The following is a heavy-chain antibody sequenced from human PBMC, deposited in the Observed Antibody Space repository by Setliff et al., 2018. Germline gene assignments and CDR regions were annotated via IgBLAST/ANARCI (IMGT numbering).Heavy chain of an antibody. J-gene: IGHJ4*02. CDR2: ISSTSSSI. V-gene: IGHV3-48*04. Sequence: PGGSLRLSCAASGFSFNGYAMNWVRQAPGRGLEWVSYISSTSSSIYYVDSVKGRFTISRDNAKNSLYLQMNSLRAEDTAVYYCARLRKDYGDYYYFDYWGQGTLVTVSS. CDR1: GFSFNGYA. D-gene: IGHD4-17*01. CDR3: ARLRKDYGDYYYFDY.